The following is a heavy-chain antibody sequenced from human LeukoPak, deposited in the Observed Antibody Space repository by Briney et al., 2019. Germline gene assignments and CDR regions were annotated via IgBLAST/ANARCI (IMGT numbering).Heavy chain of an antibody. J-gene: IGHJ4*02. V-gene: IGHV1-46*02. CDR1: GYSFNNYY. D-gene: IGHD6-19*01. Sequence: ASVKVSCKASGYSFNNYYMYWVRQAPGQGLEWMGMINPSGGGTSYAQKFQGRVTMTRDTSTRTVYMEVSSLKPEDTAVYYCARQGAYSSAIGMGYWGQGTLVTVSS. CDR3: ARQGAYSSAIGMGY. CDR2: INPSGGGT.